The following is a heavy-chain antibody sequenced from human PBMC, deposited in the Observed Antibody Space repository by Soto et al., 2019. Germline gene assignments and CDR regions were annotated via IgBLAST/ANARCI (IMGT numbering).Heavy chain of an antibody. CDR1: GGSITGGSISSTTYY. V-gene: IGHV4-39*01. Sequence: PSETLSLSCTVSGGSITGGSISSTTYYWGWLRQPPGKGLEWIASFFIGGNTYYNPSLKSRVTTSVDTSKNQFSLKLSSVTAADTAGYFCARSHGLEIDAYYWGQGILVTVS. CDR3: ARSHGLEIDAYY. J-gene: IGHJ4*02. D-gene: IGHD3-10*01. CDR2: FFIGGNT.